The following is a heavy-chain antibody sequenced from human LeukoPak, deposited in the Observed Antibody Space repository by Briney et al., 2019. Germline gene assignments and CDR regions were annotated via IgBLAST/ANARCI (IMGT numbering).Heavy chain of an antibody. Sequence: GGFLRLSCAASGFTFDDYAMPWVRQAPGKGLEWVSLISGDGVSTYYADSVKGRFTISRDNSKNSLYLQMNSLGTEDTALYYCAVGLMVIDYWGQGTLVTVSS. CDR1: GFTFDDYA. CDR2: ISGDGVST. CDR3: AVGLMVIDY. J-gene: IGHJ4*02. V-gene: IGHV3-43*02. D-gene: IGHD3-10*01.